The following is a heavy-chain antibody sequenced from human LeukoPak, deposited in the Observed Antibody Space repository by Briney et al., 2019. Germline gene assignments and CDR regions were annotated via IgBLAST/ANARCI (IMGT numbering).Heavy chain of an antibody. D-gene: IGHD5-24*01. J-gene: IGHJ6*04. CDR3: AKDKERDGYYMGLDV. Sequence: GRSLRLSCAASGFTFDDYAMHWVRQAPGKGLEGVSGISWNSRSIGYADSVKGRFTISRDNAKNSLYLQMNSLRAEDTALYYCAKDKERDGYYMGLDVWGKGTTVTVSS. CDR2: ISWNSRSI. CDR1: GFTFDDYA. V-gene: IGHV3-9*01.